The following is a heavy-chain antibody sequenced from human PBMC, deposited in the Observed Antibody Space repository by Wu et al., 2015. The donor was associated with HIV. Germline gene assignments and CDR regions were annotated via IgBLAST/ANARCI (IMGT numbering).Heavy chain of an antibody. CDR2: IYYSGST. CDR1: VAPSAVVITT. J-gene: IGHJ3*02. V-gene: IGHV4-30-4*08. Sequence: VQLQESGPRTGEAFTRPCPSPALSLVAPSAVVITTGAGSASPHGKGLEWIGYIYYSGSTYYNPSLKSRVTISVDTSKNQFSLKLSSVTAADTAVYYCARPIVGATTYHDAFDIWGQGTMVTVSS. D-gene: IGHD1-26*01. CDR3: ARPIVGATTYHDAFDI.